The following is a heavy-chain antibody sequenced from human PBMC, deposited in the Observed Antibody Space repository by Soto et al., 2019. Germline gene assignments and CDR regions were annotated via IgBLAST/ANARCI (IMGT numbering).Heavy chain of an antibody. J-gene: IGHJ4*02. Sequence: EVQLVESGGGLVQPGGSLRLSCAASGFTVSSNYMSWVRQAPGKGLEWVSVVYIGGKTYYAESVEDRFTISIDNINNMLNLQINSLKAQNTAVYYCSCSVGGTFDDWGQGTLVTVSS. V-gene: IGHV3-66*01. CDR3: SCSVGGTFDD. D-gene: IGHD3-16*01. CDR1: GFTVSSNY. CDR2: VYIGGKT.